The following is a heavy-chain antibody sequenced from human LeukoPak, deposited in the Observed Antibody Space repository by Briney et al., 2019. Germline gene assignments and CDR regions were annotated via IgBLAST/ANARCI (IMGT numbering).Heavy chain of an antibody. CDR1: GFTFSSYN. CDR3: ARGYYGFDY. D-gene: IGHD3-10*01. Sequence: GGSLRLSCAASGFTFSSYNMNWVRQAPGKGLEWVSYISSNTRVIHYADSVKGRFTISRDNGKNSLYLQMNSLRAEDTAVYYCARGYYGFDYWGQGTLVTVSS. J-gene: IGHJ4*02. V-gene: IGHV3-48*01. CDR2: ISSNTRVI.